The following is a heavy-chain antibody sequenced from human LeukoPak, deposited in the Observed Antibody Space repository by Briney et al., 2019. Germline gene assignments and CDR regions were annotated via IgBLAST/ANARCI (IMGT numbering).Heavy chain of an antibody. D-gene: IGHD6-6*01. Sequence: ASVRVSCKASGYTFTSYGISWVRQAPGQGLEWMGWISAYNGNTNYAQKLQGRVTMTTDTSTSTAYMELSSLRSEETAVYYCATETSIAALPAKTWGQGTLVTVSS. CDR3: ATETSIAALPAKT. V-gene: IGHV1-18*01. CDR2: ISAYNGNT. J-gene: IGHJ5*02. CDR1: GYTFTSYG.